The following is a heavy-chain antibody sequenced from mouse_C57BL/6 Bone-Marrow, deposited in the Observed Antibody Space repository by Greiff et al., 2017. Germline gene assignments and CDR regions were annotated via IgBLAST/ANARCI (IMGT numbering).Heavy chain of an antibody. D-gene: IGHD2-1*01. CDR2: INPDSSTI. V-gene: IGHV4-1*01. CDR3: ARHSYYGNLAWFAY. Sequence: AASGIDFSRYWMSWVRRAPGKGLEWIGEINPDSSTINYAPSLKDKFIISRDNAKNTLYLQMSKVRSEDTALYYCARHSYYGNLAWFAYWGQGTLVTVSA. J-gene: IGHJ3*01. CDR1: GIDFSRYW.